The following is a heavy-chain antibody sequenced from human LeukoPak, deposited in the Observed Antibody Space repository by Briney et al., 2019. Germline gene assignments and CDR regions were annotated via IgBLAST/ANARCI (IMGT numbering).Heavy chain of an antibody. V-gene: IGHV3-11*04. CDR3: ARLVLRGMRAFDI. J-gene: IGHJ3*02. Sequence: GGSLRLSCAASGFTFSDYYMSWILQAPGKGLEWLSYISSDGTTIQYADSVKGRFTISRDNAKNSLYLQMNSLRAEDTAVYYCARLVLRGMRAFDIWGQGTMVTVSS. D-gene: IGHD1-26*01. CDR1: GFTFSDYY. CDR2: ISSDGTTI.